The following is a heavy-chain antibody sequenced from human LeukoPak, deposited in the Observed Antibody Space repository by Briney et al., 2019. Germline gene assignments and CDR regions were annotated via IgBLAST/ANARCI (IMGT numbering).Heavy chain of an antibody. CDR1: GFTFSSRW. J-gene: IGHJ4*02. CDR3: HPLGYTSN. CDR2: VKNDGST. Sequence: GGSLRLSCVVSGFTSGFTFSSRWMHWVRQAPGKGLVWVSLVKNDGSTNYADSVKGRFTVSRDNAENTLYLQMNNLRVEDTALYFCHPLGYTSNWGQRTLVTVSS. D-gene: IGHD6-13*01. V-gene: IGHV3-74*01.